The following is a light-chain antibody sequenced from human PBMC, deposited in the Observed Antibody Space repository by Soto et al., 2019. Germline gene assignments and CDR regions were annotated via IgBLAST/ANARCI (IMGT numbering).Light chain of an antibody. Sequence: SSELTQPPSVSVSPGQTAEITCSGDTLPKQFAYWYQRKPGHAPLLVISKDSERPSGIPERFSGSSSGTTVTLTVSGVQAEDEADYYCQSADYSGTYVVFGGGTKLTVL. CDR1: TLPKQF. V-gene: IGLV3-25*03. CDR2: KDS. CDR3: QSADYSGTYVV. J-gene: IGLJ2*01.